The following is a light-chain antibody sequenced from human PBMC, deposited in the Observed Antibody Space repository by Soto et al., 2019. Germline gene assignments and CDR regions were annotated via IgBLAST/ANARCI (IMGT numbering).Light chain of an antibody. V-gene: IGKV3-20*01. CDR1: QSVSSNY. J-gene: IGKJ4*01. CDR3: QQYGSNPKT. CDR2: AAS. Sequence: EIVLTQSPGTLSLSPGERATLTCRASQSVSSNYLVWYQQKPGQAPRLLIYAASSRDTGIPDRFSGSGSGTDFTLTISRLEPEDVAVYYCQQYGSNPKTFGGGTKVEIK.